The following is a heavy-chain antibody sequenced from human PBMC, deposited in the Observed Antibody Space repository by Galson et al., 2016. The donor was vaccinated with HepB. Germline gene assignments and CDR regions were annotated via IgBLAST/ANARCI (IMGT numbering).Heavy chain of an antibody. D-gene: IGHD3-22*01. CDR2: ISSGSSYI. CDR1: GFTFSSYN. CDR3: ARVVYPSGNYYDSPPGY. J-gene: IGHJ4*02. Sequence: SLRLSCAASGFTFSSYNMNWVRQAPGKGLEWVSSISSGSSYIYYADSVKGRFTISRDNAKNSLYLQMNSLRAEDTAVYYCARVVYPSGNYYDSPPGYWGQGTLVTVSS. V-gene: IGHV3-21*01.